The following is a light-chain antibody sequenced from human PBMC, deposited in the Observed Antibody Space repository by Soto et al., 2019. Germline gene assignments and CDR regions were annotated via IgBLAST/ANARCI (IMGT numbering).Light chain of an antibody. V-gene: IGLV2-8*01. J-gene: IGLJ1*01. CDR3: SSYAGRSMYV. CDR1: SSDVGTYDY. CDR2: GVT. Sequence: QPALTQPPSASGSPGQSVTFSCTGTSSDVGTYDYASWYQQYPGKAPKLLIYGVTRRPSGVPDRFSGSKSGNTAALTVSGLQAEDEAYYYCSSYAGRSMYVFGTGTKVTVL.